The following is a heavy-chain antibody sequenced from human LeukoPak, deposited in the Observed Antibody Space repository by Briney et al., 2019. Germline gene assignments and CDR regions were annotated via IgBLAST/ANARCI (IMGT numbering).Heavy chain of an antibody. D-gene: IGHD3-22*01. CDR2: ISSSSSYI. V-gene: IGHV3-21*04. Sequence: AGGSLRLSCAASGLTFRSYSMNWVRQAPGKGLEWVSSISSSSSYIYYADSVKGRFTISRDNAKNSLYLQMNSLRAEDTALYYCAKDLKDYYDSSGYYGVDFDYWGQGTLVTVSS. CDR3: AKDLKDYYDSSGYYGVDFDY. J-gene: IGHJ4*02. CDR1: GLTFRSYS.